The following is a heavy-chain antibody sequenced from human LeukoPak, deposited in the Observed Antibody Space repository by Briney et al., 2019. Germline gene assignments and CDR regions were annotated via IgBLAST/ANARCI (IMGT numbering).Heavy chain of an antibody. Sequence: PGGSLRLSCAASGFTFSSYAMSWVRQAPGKGLEWVSAISGSGGSTYYADSVKGRFTISRDNSKNRLYLQMNSLRAEDTAVYYCAKATYYYGSGSYYPSDYWGQGTLVTVSS. J-gene: IGHJ4*02. CDR2: ISGSGGST. CDR3: AKATYYYGSGSYYPSDY. V-gene: IGHV3-23*01. CDR1: GFTFSSYA. D-gene: IGHD3-10*01.